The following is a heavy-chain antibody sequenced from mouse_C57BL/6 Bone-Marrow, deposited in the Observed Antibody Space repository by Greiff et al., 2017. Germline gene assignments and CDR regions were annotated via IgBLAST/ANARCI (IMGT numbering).Heavy chain of an antibody. Sequence: QVQLQQPGAELVMPGASVKLSCKASGYTFTSYWMHWVKQRPGQGLEWIGEIDPSDSYTNYNQKFKGKSTLTVDKSSSTAYMQLSSLTSEDSAVYYCARGDGNSFSFAYWGQGTLVTVSA. CDR2: IDPSDSYT. CDR3: ARGDGNSFSFAY. V-gene: IGHV1-69*01. D-gene: IGHD2-1*01. CDR1: GYTFTSYW. J-gene: IGHJ3*01.